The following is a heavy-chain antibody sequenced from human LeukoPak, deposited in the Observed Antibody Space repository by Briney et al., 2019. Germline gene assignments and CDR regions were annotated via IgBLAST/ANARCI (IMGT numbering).Heavy chain of an antibody. CDR1: GFSLSTSGVG. Sequence: SGPTLVNPTQTLTLTCTFSGFSLSTSGVGVGWIRQPPGKALEWLALIYWDDDRRYSPSLKNGLTLTKDTSKNHVVFTMTNMDPVDTATYYCAHRFERGYTYGYGTVPENSFDSWGQGTLVTVSS. D-gene: IGHD5-18*01. J-gene: IGHJ4*02. V-gene: IGHV2-5*02. CDR3: AHRFERGYTYGYGTVPENSFDS. CDR2: IYWDDDR.